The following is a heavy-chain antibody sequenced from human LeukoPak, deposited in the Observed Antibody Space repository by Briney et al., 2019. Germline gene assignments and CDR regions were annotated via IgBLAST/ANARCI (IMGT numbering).Heavy chain of an antibody. CDR1: GGSISGYF. V-gene: IGHV4-4*07. CDR2: VHMSETT. J-gene: IGHJ4*02. Sequence: SYTLSLTCTFSGGSISGYFWHWMRQPASKGLEGIGRVHMSETTIYNPSLNSRGTISVDTSNNHFSLNLSSVTAADTAVYYCARGYRISEIRFCEWLLDYWGQGYLVTVSS. CDR3: ARGYRISEIRFCEWLLDY. D-gene: IGHD3-3*01.